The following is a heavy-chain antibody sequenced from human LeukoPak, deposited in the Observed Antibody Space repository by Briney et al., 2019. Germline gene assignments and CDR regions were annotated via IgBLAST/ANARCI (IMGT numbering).Heavy chain of an antibody. CDR3: ARVDRGYDSSGYYAPTMGY. Sequence: SETLSLTCTVSGGSISSSSYYWGWIRQPPGKGLEWIGSIYYSGSTYYNPSLKSRVTISVDTSKNQFSLKLSSVTAADTAVYYCARVDRGYDSSGYYAPTMGYWGQGTLVTVSS. V-gene: IGHV4-39*07. D-gene: IGHD3-22*01. CDR1: GGSISSSSYY. CDR2: IYYSGST. J-gene: IGHJ4*02.